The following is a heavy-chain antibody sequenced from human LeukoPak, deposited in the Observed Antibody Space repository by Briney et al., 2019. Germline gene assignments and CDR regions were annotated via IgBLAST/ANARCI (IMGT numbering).Heavy chain of an antibody. D-gene: IGHD1-1*01. CDR3: ARDLNGAFDI. CDR2: IYYRGST. CDR1: GGSISSSSYY. V-gene: IGHV4-39*07. Sequence: PSETLSLTCTVSGGSISSSSYYWGWIRQPPGKGLEWIGNIYYRGSTYYNPSLKSRVTISVDTSRNQFSLKLTSVTAADTAVYYCARDLNGAFDIWGQGTMVTVSS. J-gene: IGHJ3*02.